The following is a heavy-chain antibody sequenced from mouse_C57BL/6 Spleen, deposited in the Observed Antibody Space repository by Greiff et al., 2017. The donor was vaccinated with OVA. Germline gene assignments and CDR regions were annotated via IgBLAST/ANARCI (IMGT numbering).Heavy chain of an antibody. CDR1: GFTFSSYA. CDR3: ARDRLRLFAY. CDR2: ISDGGSYT. Sequence: EVKVVESGGGLVKPGGSLKLSCAASGFTFSSYAMSWVRQTPEKRLEWVATISDGGSYTYYPDNVKGRFTISRDNAKNNLYLQMSHLKSEDTAMYYCARDRLRLFAYWGQGTLVTVSA. V-gene: IGHV5-4*01. D-gene: IGHD3-2*02. J-gene: IGHJ3*01.